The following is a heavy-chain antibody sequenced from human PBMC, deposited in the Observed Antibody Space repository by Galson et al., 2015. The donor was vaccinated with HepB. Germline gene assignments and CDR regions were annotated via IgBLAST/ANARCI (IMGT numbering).Heavy chain of an antibody. CDR2: ILYDGSNE. V-gene: IGHV3-30*04. CDR3: ARDGRVAYDFVSGYLQSGMDV. J-gene: IGHJ6*02. D-gene: IGHD3-3*01. Sequence: SLRLSCAASGFPFSNYAMHWVRQAPGKGLEWVAVILYDGSNEYYADFVKGRFTISRDNSKNTLYLQMNSLRPEDTAVYYCARDGRVAYDFVSGYLQSGMDVWGQGTTVTVSS. CDR1: GFPFSNYA.